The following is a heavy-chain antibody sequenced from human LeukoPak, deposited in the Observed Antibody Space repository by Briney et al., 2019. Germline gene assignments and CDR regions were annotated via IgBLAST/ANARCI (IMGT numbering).Heavy chain of an antibody. J-gene: IGHJ4*02. CDR2: INSDGRTT. CDR3: AMIKEG. D-gene: IGHD3-22*01. Sequence: EGSLRLSCAASGFTFSNNWMHWVRQAPGKGLVWVPRINSDGRTTTYADSVKGRFTISRDNAKNTLYLQMNSLRAEDTAVYYCAMIKEGWGQGTLVTVSS. V-gene: IGHV3-74*01. CDR1: GFTFSNNW.